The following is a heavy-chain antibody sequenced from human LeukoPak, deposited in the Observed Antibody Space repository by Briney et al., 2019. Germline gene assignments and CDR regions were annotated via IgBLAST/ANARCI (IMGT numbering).Heavy chain of an antibody. Sequence: SVKVSCKASGGTFSSYAISWVRQAPGQGLEWMGGIIPIFGTANYAQKFQGRVTITADKSTSTAYMELSSLRSKDTAVYYCARDSSVDTAMVTPPFDYWGQGTLVTVSA. CDR2: IIPIFGTA. J-gene: IGHJ4*02. D-gene: IGHD5-18*01. V-gene: IGHV1-69*06. CDR3: ARDSSVDTAMVTPPFDY. CDR1: GGTFSSYA.